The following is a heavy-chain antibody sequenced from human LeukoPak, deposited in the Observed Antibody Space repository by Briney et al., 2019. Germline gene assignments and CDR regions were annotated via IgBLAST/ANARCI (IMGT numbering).Heavy chain of an antibody. J-gene: IGHJ4*02. Sequence: GGSLRLSCAASGFAFSNAWMSWVRQAPGKGLEWVGRIKSKTNGETTDYAAPLKGRFTISRDDSKNTLFLQVNTLKTEDTAMYYCTSDDPVNRSWGQGTLVTVPS. CDR1: GFAFSNAW. CDR2: IKSKTNGETT. CDR3: TSDDPVNRS. V-gene: IGHV3-15*01.